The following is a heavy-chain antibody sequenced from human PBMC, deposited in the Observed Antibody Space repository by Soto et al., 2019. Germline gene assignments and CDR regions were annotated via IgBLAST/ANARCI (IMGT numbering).Heavy chain of an antibody. CDR1: DDSINSDKYY. V-gene: IGHV4-39*01. Sequence: QLQLQESGPGLVKPSETLSLTCSVSDDSINSDKYYWGWIRQPPGKGLEWIGSIYYRGNAYYNPSLQTRVTIFLDKSKSQFPLKLNSVTAADSAVDFCARLEGLATISYYFDFWGPGALVTVSS. CDR3: ARLEGLATISYYFDF. D-gene: IGHD3-9*01. J-gene: IGHJ4*02. CDR2: IYYRGNA.